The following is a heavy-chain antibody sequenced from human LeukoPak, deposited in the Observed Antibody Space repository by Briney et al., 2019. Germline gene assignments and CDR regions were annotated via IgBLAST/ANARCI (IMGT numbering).Heavy chain of an antibody. J-gene: IGHJ3*02. Sequence: SVKVSCKASGYTFTSYGISWVRQAPGQGLEWMGGIIPIFGTADYAQKFQGRVTITADKSTSTAYMELSSLRSEDTAVYYCASGLDYYGSGIWGQGTMVTVSS. CDR3: ASGLDYYGSGI. CDR2: IIPIFGTA. CDR1: GYTFTSYG. D-gene: IGHD3-10*01. V-gene: IGHV1-69*06.